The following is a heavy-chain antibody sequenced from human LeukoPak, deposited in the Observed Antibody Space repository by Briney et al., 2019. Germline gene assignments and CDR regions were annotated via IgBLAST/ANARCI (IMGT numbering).Heavy chain of an antibody. CDR1: GGSITNNNYY. Sequence: SETLSLTCTVSGGSITNNNYYWDWIRQPPGKGLEWIGDLYYSGSTHYNPSLKSRVTISVDTSKNQFSLKLNSVTAADTAVYYCARHTRPGYSGYENAFAIWGQGTMVTVSS. CDR2: LYYSGST. V-gene: IGHV4-39*01. D-gene: IGHD5-12*01. CDR3: ARHTRPGYSGYENAFAI. J-gene: IGHJ3*02.